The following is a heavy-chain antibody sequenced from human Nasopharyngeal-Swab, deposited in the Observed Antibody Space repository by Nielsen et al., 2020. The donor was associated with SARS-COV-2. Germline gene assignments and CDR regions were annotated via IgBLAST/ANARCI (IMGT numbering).Heavy chain of an antibody. CDR2: IGTAGDP. J-gene: IGHJ3*02. CDR3: ARARSVAGTGDDAFDI. V-gene: IGHV3-13*05. CDR1: GFTFSSYD. D-gene: IGHD6-19*01. Sequence: GGSLRLSCAASGFTFSSYDMHWVRQATGKGLEWVSAIGTAGDPYYPGSVKGRFTISRENAKNSLYLQMNSLRAGDTAVYYCARARSVAGTGDDAFDIWGQGIMVTVSS.